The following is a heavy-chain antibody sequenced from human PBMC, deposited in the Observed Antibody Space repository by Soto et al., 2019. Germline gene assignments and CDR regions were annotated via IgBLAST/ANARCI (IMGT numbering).Heavy chain of an antibody. V-gene: IGHV1-3*01. CDR1: GYTFTSYA. CDR2: INAGNGNT. J-gene: IGHJ5*02. Sequence: GASAKVSCNASGYTFTSYAMHWVRQAPGQRLEWMGWINAGNGNTKYSQKFQGRVTITRDTSARKAYMELRRLRYEETAVYYCARVGPHADPWGQGTLVTVSS. CDR3: ARVGPHADP.